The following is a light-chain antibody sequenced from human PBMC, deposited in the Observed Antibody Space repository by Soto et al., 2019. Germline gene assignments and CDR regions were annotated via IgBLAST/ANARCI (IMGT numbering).Light chain of an antibody. CDR3: QQYSGSLPYT. Sequence: EIVLTQSPDTLSLSPGETATLSCRASQSVYNRYLAWYQQKPGQAPRSLIYGASFRAPGTPDRFSGSGTGSDVTLTISRLEPEDFAVFYCQQYSGSLPYTFGQGTKLVIK. CDR1: QSVYNRY. J-gene: IGKJ2*01. V-gene: IGKV3-20*01. CDR2: GAS.